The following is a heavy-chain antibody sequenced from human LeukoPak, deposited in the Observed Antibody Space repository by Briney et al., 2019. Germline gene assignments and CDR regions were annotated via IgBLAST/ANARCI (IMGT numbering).Heavy chain of an antibody. CDR2: ISDSAGST. Sequence: PGRSLRLSCAASGFTLSSYAMSWVRPAPGKGLEWVSAISDSAGSTFYADSVKGRFTISRDNSKNTLFLQVNSLRAEDTAIYYCARLPYGSGSKGWFDPWGEGTLVTVSS. CDR3: ARLPYGSGSKGWFDP. D-gene: IGHD6-19*01. CDR1: GFTLSSYA. J-gene: IGHJ5*02. V-gene: IGHV3-23*01.